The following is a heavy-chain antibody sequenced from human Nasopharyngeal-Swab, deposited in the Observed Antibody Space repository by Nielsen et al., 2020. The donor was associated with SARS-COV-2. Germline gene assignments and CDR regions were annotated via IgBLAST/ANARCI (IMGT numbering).Heavy chain of an antibody. CDR3: ARARGAYGDYYYYYYTDV. J-gene: IGHJ6*03. Sequence: SQTLSLTCAISGDSVSSSSAAWNWIRQSPSRGLEWLGRTYYRSKWYNDYAVSVKSRITINPDTFKNQFSLHLNSVTPEDTAVYYCARARGAYGDYYYYYYTDVWGKGTTVTGSS. CDR2: TYYRSKWYN. CDR1: GDSVSSSSAA. V-gene: IGHV6-1*01. D-gene: IGHD4-17*01.